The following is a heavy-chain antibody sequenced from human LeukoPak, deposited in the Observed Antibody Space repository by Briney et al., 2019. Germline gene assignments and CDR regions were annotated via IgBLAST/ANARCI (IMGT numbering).Heavy chain of an antibody. J-gene: IGHJ3*01. CDR1: GVTLSTYA. Sequence: TGTSLRLSCAAPGVTLSTYAMHWVRQPPGKRLERVAPVWYGGRTKEYTDSVKGRYTISRDYGKNSLYLQMNSLRPEDSALYSCARAYCGSPTCRGRDQFDVWGQGTMVTVSS. CDR2: VWYGGRTK. D-gene: IGHD2-2*01. CDR3: ARAYCGSPTCRGRDQFDV. V-gene: IGHV3-30*04.